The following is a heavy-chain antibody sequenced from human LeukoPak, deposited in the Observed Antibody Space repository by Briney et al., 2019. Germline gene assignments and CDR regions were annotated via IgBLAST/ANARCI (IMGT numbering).Heavy chain of an antibody. Sequence: SETLSLTCAVYGGSFSGYYWSWIRQPPRKGLEWVGEINHSGSTTYNPSLRRRVTLSVDPSKNQFSLRLSSVTAADTAVYYCARGGGADYVWGSYRYLSYFDYWGQGTLVTVSS. D-gene: IGHD3-16*02. CDR3: ARGGGADYVWGSYRYLSYFDY. V-gene: IGHV4-34*01. J-gene: IGHJ4*02. CDR1: GGSFSGYY. CDR2: INHSGST.